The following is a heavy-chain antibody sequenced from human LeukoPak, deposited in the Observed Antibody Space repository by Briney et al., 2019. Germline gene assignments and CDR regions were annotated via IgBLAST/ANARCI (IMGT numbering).Heavy chain of an antibody. CDR3: ARVRQVRYYYGSGRSYYFDY. CDR1: GGSISSGSYY. J-gene: IGHJ4*02. V-gene: IGHV4-61*02. CDR2: IYTSGST. D-gene: IGHD3-10*01. Sequence: SETLSLTCTASGGSISSGSYYWGWIRQPAGKGLEWIGRIYTSGSTNYNPSLKGRVTISVDTSKNQFSLKLSSVTAADTAVYYCARVRQVRYYYGSGRSYYFDYWGQGTLVTVSS.